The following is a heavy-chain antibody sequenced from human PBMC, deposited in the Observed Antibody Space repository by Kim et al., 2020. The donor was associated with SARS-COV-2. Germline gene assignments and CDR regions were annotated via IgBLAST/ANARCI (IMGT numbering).Heavy chain of an antibody. CDR1: GDSISSNNFY. Sequence: SETLSLTCTVSGDSISSNNFYWAWIRQPPGKGLEWIGSIDYSGSTYYNPSLKSRLIISVDTSKNHFSLRLSSVTAADTAIYYCARDLGITAAQFFQHWG. CDR3: ARDLGITAAQFFQH. J-gene: IGHJ1*01. D-gene: IGHD6-13*01. V-gene: IGHV4-39*07. CDR2: IDYSGST.